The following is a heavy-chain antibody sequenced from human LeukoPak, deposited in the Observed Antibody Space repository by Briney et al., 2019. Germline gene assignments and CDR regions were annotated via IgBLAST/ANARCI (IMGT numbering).Heavy chain of an antibody. V-gene: IGHV3-74*01. CDR1: GFIFSDNW. Sequence: GGSLRLSCAASGFIFSDNWMHWVRQAPGKGLVWVSRIDTDGISTTYADSVKGRFTISRDDAKNTVYLQMNSLRAEDTAMYYCARGHGDYIDYWGQGTLVTVS. CDR3: ARGHGDYIDY. CDR2: IDTDGIST. J-gene: IGHJ4*02. D-gene: IGHD4-17*01.